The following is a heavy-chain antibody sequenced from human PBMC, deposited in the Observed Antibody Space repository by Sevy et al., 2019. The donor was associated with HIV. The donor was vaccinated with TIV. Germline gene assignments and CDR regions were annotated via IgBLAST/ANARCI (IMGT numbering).Heavy chain of an antibody. Sequence: GGYLRLYCTGSGFTFGDYAMSWVRQAPGKGLVCVAFLKHKAYGGTLDYAASVKGRFSISRDDSKSIAHLQMNDLKTEDTAIYYCTRWNGAQSIFDYWGQGALVTVSS. CDR3: TRWNGAQSIFDY. D-gene: IGHD1-1*01. CDR2: LKHKAYGGTL. V-gene: IGHV3-49*04. CDR1: GFTFGDYA. J-gene: IGHJ4*02.